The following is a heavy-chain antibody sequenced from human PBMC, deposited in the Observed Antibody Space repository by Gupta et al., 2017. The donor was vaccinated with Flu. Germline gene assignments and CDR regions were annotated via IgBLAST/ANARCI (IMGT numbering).Heavy chain of an antibody. CDR3: AGDGSGSYYNGMGV. Sequence: NFAIIWVRQAPGHGLEWMGGILPLTGTSTYSQKFQGRVTISAEDSTSTVYMDLSGLRSEDTAVYYCAGDGSGSYYNGMGVWGQGTTVTVSS. CDR2: ILPLTGTS. V-gene: IGHV1-69*01. J-gene: IGHJ6*02. CDR1: NFA. D-gene: IGHD5-12*01.